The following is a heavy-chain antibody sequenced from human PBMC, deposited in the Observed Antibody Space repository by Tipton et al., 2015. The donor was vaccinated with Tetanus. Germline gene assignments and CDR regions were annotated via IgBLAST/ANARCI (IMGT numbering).Heavy chain of an antibody. CDR2: QHSGGHT. CDR1: GFSVSGKS. D-gene: IGHD3-16*02. J-gene: IGHJ3*02. Sequence: SLRLSCEASGFSVSGKSVSWVRQTPRKGLEWIAIQHSGGHTEYADSVKDRFTISRDNSKNMLYLQMNSLRAEDTAVYYCAKAPSLGDAFDIWGQGTMVTVSS. CDR3: AKAPSLGDAFDI. V-gene: IGHV3-66*01.